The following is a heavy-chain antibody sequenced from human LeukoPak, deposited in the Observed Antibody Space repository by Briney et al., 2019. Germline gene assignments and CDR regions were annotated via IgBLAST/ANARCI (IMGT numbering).Heavy chain of an antibody. V-gene: IGHV1-69*13. CDR3: ARDPPYSTAYYYYYMDV. Sequence: SVKVSCKASGGTFSSYAISWVRQAPGQGLEWMGGIIPIFGTANYAQKFQGRVTITADESTSTAYMELSSLRSEDTAVYYCARDPPYSTAYYYYYMDVWGKGTTVSVSS. CDR2: IIPIFGTA. CDR1: GGTFSSYA. J-gene: IGHJ6*03. D-gene: IGHD6-13*01.